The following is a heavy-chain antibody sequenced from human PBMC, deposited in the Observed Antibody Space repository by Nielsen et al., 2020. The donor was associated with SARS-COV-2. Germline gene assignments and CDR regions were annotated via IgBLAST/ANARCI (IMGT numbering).Heavy chain of an antibody. CDR3: ARNGHGGYDWSPRYFDL. D-gene: IGHD5-12*01. Sequence: GESLKISCAASGFTFSDYYMSWVRQSPGRGLEWVSYINTPATIYYADSLKGRFTISRDNPKNSLYLQMNSLRAEDTAVYYCARNGHGGYDWSPRYFDLWGRGTLGTVSS. V-gene: IGHV3-11*01. J-gene: IGHJ2*01. CDR1: GFTFSDYY. CDR2: INTPATI.